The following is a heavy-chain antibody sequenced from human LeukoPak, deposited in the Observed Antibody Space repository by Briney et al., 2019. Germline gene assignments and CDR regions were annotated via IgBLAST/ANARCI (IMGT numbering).Heavy chain of an antibody. CDR3: ARDPPYYYDSSGYANAFDI. J-gene: IGHJ3*02. V-gene: IGHV4-4*07. Sequence: SETLSLTCTVSGGSISSYYWSWIRQPAGKGLEWIGRIYTSGSTNYSPSLKSRVTMSVDTSKNQFSLKLSSVTAADTGVYYCARDPPYYYDSSGYANAFDIWGQGTMVTVSS. CDR2: IYTSGST. CDR1: GGSISSYY. D-gene: IGHD3-22*01.